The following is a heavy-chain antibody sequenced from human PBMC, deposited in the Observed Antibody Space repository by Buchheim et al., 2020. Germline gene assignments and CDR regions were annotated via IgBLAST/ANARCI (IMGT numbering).Heavy chain of an antibody. CDR3: ARDYNEDTIFGVVIEILDV. D-gene: IGHD3-3*01. CDR2: INPNSGGT. V-gene: IGHV1-2*02. J-gene: IGHJ6*02. Sequence: QVQLVQSGAEVKKPGAPVKVSCKASGYTFTGYYMHWVRQAPGQGLEWMGWINPNSGGTNYAQKFQGRVTMIRDTSISTAYMELSRLRSDDTAVYYCARDYNEDTIFGVVIEILDVWGQGTT. CDR1: GYTFTGYY.